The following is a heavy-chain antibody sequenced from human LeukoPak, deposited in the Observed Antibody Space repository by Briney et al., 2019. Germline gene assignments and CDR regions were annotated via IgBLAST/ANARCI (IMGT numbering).Heavy chain of an antibody. CDR1: GGSISSGTYY. Sequence: PSETLSLTCTVSGGSISSGTYYWSWIRQPAGKGLEWIGRIYTSGSTNYNPSLKSRITISVDTSKNQFSLKLSSVTAADTAVYYCARDTYYYDSSGYSPFDYWGQGTLVTASS. J-gene: IGHJ4*02. V-gene: IGHV4-61*02. CDR3: ARDTYYYDSSGYSPFDY. CDR2: IYTSGST. D-gene: IGHD3-22*01.